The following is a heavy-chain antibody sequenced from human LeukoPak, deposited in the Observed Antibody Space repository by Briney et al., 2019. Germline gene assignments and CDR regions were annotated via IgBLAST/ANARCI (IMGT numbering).Heavy chain of an antibody. CDR1: GFTFSSYS. J-gene: IGHJ4*02. V-gene: IGHV3-21*01. Sequence: KTGGSLRLSCAASGFTFSSYSMNWVRQAPGKGLEWVSSISSSSSYIYYADSVKGRFTISRDNAKNSLYLQMNSLRADDTAVYYCARWGWEVPWPNYYDSWGLGTLVTVSS. CDR2: ISSSSSYI. D-gene: IGHD1-26*01. CDR3: ARWGWEVPWPNYYDS.